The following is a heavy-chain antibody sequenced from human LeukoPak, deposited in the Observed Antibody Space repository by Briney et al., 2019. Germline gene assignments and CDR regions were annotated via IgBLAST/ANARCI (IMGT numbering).Heavy chain of an antibody. CDR1: GVTLSSFT. D-gene: IGHD6-6*01. CDR3: ARRGRSSSLDVPWFDS. Sequence: ASVKVSCKASGVTLSSFTITWARQAPGQGLEWMGGIIPVFGTANYAQKFQGRVTITADESTRTAYMELTSLRSEDTAVYYCARRGRSSSLDVPWFDSWGQGTLVTVSS. CDR2: IIPVFGTA. J-gene: IGHJ5*01. V-gene: IGHV1-69*13.